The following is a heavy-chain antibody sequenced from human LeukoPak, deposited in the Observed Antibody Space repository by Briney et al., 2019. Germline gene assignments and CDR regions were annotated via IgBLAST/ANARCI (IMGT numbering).Heavy chain of an antibody. J-gene: IGHJ4*02. D-gene: IGHD2-8*01. Sequence: GGSLRLSCAASGFTFSNYNMNWVRQAPGKGLEWVSSISSSSSYIYYADSVKGRFTISRDNAKNSLYLQMNGLRAEDTAVYYCASQARYCTNGVCYSQRYYFDYWGQGTQVTVSS. CDR2: ISSSSSYI. V-gene: IGHV3-21*01. CDR1: GFTFSNYN. CDR3: ASQARYCTNGVCYSQRYYFDY.